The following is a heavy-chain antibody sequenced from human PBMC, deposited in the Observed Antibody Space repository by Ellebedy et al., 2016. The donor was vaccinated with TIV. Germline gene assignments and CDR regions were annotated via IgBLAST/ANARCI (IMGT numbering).Heavy chain of an antibody. CDR3: ARTTNRSFLDS. Sequence: ASAKVSCXASGYTFTDYGLTWVRQAPGQGLEWMGWISAFSGDTNYPQKLQGRVAMTTDTSTSIAYMELRSLKSDDTAVYYCARTTNRSFLDSWGQGTLVTVSS. CDR2: ISAFSGDT. D-gene: IGHD1-26*01. CDR1: GYTFTDYG. J-gene: IGHJ4*02. V-gene: IGHV1-18*01.